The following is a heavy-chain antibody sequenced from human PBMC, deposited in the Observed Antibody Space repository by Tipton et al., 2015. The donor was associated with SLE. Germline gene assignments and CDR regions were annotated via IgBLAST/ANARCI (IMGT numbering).Heavy chain of an antibody. CDR3: ARGRLPAVAGTRNWYFDL. CDR1: GGYFSGYY. Sequence: TLSLTCAVYGGYFSGYYWSWIRQTPGKGLEWIGEINHSGSTNYNPSLKSRVTISVDTSKNQFSLKMSSVTAADTAVYYCARGRLPAVAGTRNWYFDLWGRGTLVTVSS. J-gene: IGHJ2*01. D-gene: IGHD6-19*01. CDR2: INHSGST. V-gene: IGHV4-34*01.